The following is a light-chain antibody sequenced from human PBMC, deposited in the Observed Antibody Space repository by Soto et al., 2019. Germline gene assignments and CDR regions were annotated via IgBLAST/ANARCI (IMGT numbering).Light chain of an antibody. Sequence: QSVLTQPASVAGSPGQAITISCTGTSSDVGGYNYVSWYQHHPGKDPKLMIYEVSNRPSGASNPFSGSKSGNTASLTISGIQAEDEADYYCSSYTSSSTVVFGGGTKLT. CDR3: SSYTSSSTVV. J-gene: IGLJ2*01. V-gene: IGLV2-14*01. CDR1: SSDVGGYNY. CDR2: EVS.